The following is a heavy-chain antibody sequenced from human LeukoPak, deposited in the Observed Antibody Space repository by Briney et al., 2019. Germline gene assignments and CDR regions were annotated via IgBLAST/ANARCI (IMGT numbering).Heavy chain of an antibody. J-gene: IGHJ4*02. D-gene: IGHD3-10*01. CDR1: GGTFSSYA. CDR3: ARVYYGSGSYYRFDY. Sequence: ASVKVSCKASGGTFSSYAISWVRQAPGQGLEWMGRIIPILGIANYAQKFQGRVTITADKSTSTAYMELSSLRSEDTAVYYCARVYYGSGSYYRFDYWGQGTLVTVSS. CDR2: IIPILGIA. V-gene: IGHV1-69*04.